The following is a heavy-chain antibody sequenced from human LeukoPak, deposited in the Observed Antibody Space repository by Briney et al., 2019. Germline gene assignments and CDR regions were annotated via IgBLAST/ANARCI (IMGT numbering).Heavy chain of an antibody. D-gene: IGHD3-16*01. V-gene: IGHV3-9*01. CDR2: IGWNSGTI. Sequence: GGFLRLSCAASGFTFDDYAMHWVRQAPGKGLEWVSGIGWNSGTIDYADSVKGRFTISRDNAKKSLYLEMNSLRAEDTALYYCAKDGRVRSRFFWGYLDYWGQGVLVTVSS. CDR1: GFTFDDYA. CDR3: AKDGRVRSRFFWGYLDY. J-gene: IGHJ4*02.